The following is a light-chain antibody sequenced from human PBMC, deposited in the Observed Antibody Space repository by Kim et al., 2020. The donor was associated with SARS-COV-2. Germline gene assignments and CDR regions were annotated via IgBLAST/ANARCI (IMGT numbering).Light chain of an antibody. V-gene: IGKV3-20*01. CDR2: AAS. Sequence: EIVLTQSPGTLSLSPGERATLSCRASQSVSSSPLAWYQQKPGQAPRLLIYAASSRATGIPDRFSGSGSGTDFTLTISRLEPEDFAVYYCQQYGRSLFTFGPGTKVDIK. CDR1: QSVSSSP. CDR3: QQYGRSLFT. J-gene: IGKJ3*01.